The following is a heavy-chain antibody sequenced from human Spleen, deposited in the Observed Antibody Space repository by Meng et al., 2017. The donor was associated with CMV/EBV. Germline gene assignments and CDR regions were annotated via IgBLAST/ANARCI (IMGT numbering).Heavy chain of an antibody. CDR2: IHTTGST. V-gene: IGHV4-4*07. Sequence: SETLSLTCTVSGGSISSYYWSWIRQPAGKGLEWIGRIHTTGSTTYNPSLKSRVTMSVDTSRNQFSLKLSSMTAEDTAVYYCASRILSGSSRDYWGQGTLVTVSS. D-gene: IGHD6-6*01. CDR1: GGSISSYY. CDR3: ASRILSGSSRDY. J-gene: IGHJ4*02.